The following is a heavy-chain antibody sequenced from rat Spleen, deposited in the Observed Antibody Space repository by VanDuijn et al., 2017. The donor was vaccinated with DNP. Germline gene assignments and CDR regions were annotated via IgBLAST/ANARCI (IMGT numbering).Heavy chain of an antibody. CDR1: GFTFSNYY. CDR2: VSYDGDST. D-gene: IGHD1-1*01. J-gene: IGHJ2*01. CDR3: TRRDSSLLLHGFFDY. Sequence: EVQLVESGGGLVQPGRSLKLSCAASGFTFSNYYMAWVRQAPKKGLEWVASVSYDGDSTYYRDSVKGRFTISRDNAISGLYLQMDSLGSEDTATYYCTRRDSSLLLHGFFDYWGQGVMVTVSS. V-gene: IGHV5-20*01.